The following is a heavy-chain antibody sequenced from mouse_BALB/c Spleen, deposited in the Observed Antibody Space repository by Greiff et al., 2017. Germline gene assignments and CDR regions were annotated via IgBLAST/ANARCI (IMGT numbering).Heavy chain of an antibody. V-gene: IGHV1-14*01. J-gene: IGHJ3*01. Sequence: VQLQQSGPELVKPGASVKMSCKASGYTFTSYVMPWVQQKPGQGLEWIGYINPYNDGTKYNEKFKGKATLSSDKSSSTAYMEHSSLTSEDSAVYYLARSRTATYDWFAFWGAGTLVTGSA. CDR3: ARSRTATYDWFAF. CDR1: GYTFTSYV. CDR2: INPYNDGT. D-gene: IGHD1-2*01.